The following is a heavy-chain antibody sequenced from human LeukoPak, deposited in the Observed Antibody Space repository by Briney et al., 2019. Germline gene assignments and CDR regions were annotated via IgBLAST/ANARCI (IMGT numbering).Heavy chain of an antibody. Sequence: SQTLSLTCTVSGGSISSGGYYWSWIRQPPGKGLEWIGEINHSGSTNYNPSLKSRVTISVDTSKNQFSLKLSSVTAADTAVYYCASNRVGFGVLWFDPWGQGTLVTVSS. D-gene: IGHD3-3*01. J-gene: IGHJ5*02. CDR3: ASNRVGFGVLWFDP. CDR2: INHSGST. CDR1: GGSISSGGYY. V-gene: IGHV4-30-2*01.